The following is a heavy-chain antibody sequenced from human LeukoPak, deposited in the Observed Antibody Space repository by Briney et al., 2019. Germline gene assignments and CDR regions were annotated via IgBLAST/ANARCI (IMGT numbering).Heavy chain of an antibody. V-gene: IGHV3-66*01. J-gene: IGHJ3*02. Sequence: GGSLRLSCAASGFTVSSNYMSWVRQAPGKGLEWVSVIYSGGSTYYADSVKGRFTISRDNSKNTLYLQMNSLRAEDTAVYYCAKTAGAVVPRAFDIWGQGTMVTVSS. D-gene: IGHD2-15*01. CDR2: IYSGGST. CDR3: AKTAGAVVPRAFDI. CDR1: GFTVSSNY.